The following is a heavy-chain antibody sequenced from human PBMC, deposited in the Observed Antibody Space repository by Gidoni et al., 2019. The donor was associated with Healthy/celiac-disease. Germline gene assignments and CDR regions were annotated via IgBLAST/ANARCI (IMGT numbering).Heavy chain of an antibody. CDR1: VYSSTSYW. V-gene: IGHV5-51*01. CDR3: ARPAGHEIYCFDY. Sequence: QLVPSAAEVKKPAESLKISCTGSVYSSTSYWIGWVRQMPGKDLEWMGIIYPGDSDTRYSTSFQGQVTISADKSISTAYLQWSSLKASDTDMYYCARPAGHEIYCFDYWGQGTLVTVSS. D-gene: IGHD6-13*01. J-gene: IGHJ4*02. CDR2: IYPGDSDT.